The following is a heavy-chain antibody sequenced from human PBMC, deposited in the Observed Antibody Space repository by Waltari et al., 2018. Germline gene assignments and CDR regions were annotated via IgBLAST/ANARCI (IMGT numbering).Heavy chain of an antibody. V-gene: IGHV4-39*01. CDR3: ARPRPLNSSSWYDTGWFDP. Sequence: QLQLQESGPGLVKPSETLSLTCTVSGGSISSSSYYWGWIRQPPGKGLEWIGSIYYSGSTYYNPSRKGRVTRSVDTSKNQFALRLSSVTAADTTVYYCARPRPLNSSSWYDTGWFDPWGQGTLVTVSS. D-gene: IGHD6-13*01. CDR2: IYYSGST. J-gene: IGHJ5*02. CDR1: GGSISSSSYY.